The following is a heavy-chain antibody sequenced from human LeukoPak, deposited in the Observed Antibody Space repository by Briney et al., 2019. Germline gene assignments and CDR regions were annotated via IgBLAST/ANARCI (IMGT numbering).Heavy chain of an antibody. V-gene: IGHV1-69*13. CDR3: AREAMYSSSPFSDYYYYYCMDV. CDR1: GGTFSSYA. CDR2: IIPIFGTA. J-gene: IGHJ6*02. Sequence: SVKVSCKASGGTFSSYAISWVRQAPGQGLEWMGGIIPIFGTANYAQKFQGRVTITADESTSAAYMELSSLRSEDTAVYYCAREAMYSSSPFSDYYYYYCMDVWGQGTTVTVSS. D-gene: IGHD6-13*01.